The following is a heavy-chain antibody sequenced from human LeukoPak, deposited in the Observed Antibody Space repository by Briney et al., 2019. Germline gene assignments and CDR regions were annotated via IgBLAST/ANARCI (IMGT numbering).Heavy chain of an antibody. CDR3: ARGGPNYGDY. CDR2: IIPILGIA. J-gene: IGHJ4*02. V-gene: IGHV1-69*04. Sequence: VASVKVSCKASGGTFSSFAISWVRQAPGQGLEWMGRIIPILGIANYAQKFQGRVTITADKSTSTAYMELSSLRSEDTAVYYCARGGPNYGDYWGQGTLVTVSS. CDR1: GGTFSSFA.